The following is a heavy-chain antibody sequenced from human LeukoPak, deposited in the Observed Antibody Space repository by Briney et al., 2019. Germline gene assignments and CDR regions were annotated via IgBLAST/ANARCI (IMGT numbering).Heavy chain of an antibody. CDR1: GGSFSGYY. Sequence: SETLSLTCAVYGGSFSGYYWSWIRQPPGKGLEWIGEINHRGSTNYNPSLKSRVTISVDTSKNQFSLKLSSVTAADTAVYYCARGPTDFDYWGQGTLVTVSS. V-gene: IGHV4-34*01. J-gene: IGHJ4*02. CDR3: ARGPTDFDY. D-gene: IGHD1-1*01. CDR2: INHRGST.